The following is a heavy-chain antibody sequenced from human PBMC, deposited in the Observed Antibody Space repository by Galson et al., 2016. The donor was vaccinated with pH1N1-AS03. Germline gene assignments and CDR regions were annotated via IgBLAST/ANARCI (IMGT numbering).Heavy chain of an antibody. CDR3: TKTSGYDFDF. CDR2: VHWVGVD. CDR1: GFSLGATSVG. D-gene: IGHD5-12*01. J-gene: IGHJ4*02. Sequence: PALVKPTQTLTLTCSFSGFSLGATSVGLAWIRQPPGEALEWLALVHWVGVDRLSPSLRGRLAITKDTSKNQVVLTMTNMGPADTGTYFCTKTSGYDFDFWGQGAPVTVS. V-gene: IGHV2-5*02.